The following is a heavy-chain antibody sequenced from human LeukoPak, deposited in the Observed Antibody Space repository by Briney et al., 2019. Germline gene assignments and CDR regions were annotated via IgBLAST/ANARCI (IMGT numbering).Heavy chain of an antibody. D-gene: IGHD4-11*01. CDR2: ISDNGDDT. CDR3: AKGYYGNYVAVDY. J-gene: IGHJ4*02. V-gene: IGHV3-23*01. CDR1: GFTFSSYA. Sequence: GGSLRLSCAASGFTFSSYAMIWVRQAPGKGLDWVSSISDNGDDTYYADSVKGRFTISRDKSTNTLYLQMSSLRADDTAVYYCAKGYYGNYVAVDYWGQGTLVTVSS.